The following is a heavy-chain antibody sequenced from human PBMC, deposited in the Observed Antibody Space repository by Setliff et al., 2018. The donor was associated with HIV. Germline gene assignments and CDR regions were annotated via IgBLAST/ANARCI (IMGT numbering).Heavy chain of an antibody. J-gene: IGHJ6*03. CDR2: IYFSGNT. V-gene: IGHV4-59*08. CDR1: GGSIVRYY. D-gene: IGHD5-12*01. CDR3: ARHGAYEAYYDYMDV. Sequence: SETLSLTCTVSGGSIVRYYWTWIRQPPGKGLEWIASIYFSGNTRYNPSLKSRVTISVDTSKNQFTLKLRSVTAADTAVYYCARHGAYEAYYDYMDVWGKGTTVTVSS.